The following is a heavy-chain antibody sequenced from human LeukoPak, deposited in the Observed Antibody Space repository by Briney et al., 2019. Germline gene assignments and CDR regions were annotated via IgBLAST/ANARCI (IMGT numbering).Heavy chain of an antibody. CDR3: AGLTVTDGFDY. D-gene: IGHD4-17*01. Sequence: SETLSLTCAVYGRSFSGYYWGWIRQPPGKGLEWIGEINHSGSTNYNPSLKSRVTISVDTSKNQFSLKLSSVTAADTAVYYCAGLTVTDGFDYWGQGTLVTVSS. V-gene: IGHV4-34*01. J-gene: IGHJ4*02. CDR2: INHSGST. CDR1: GRSFSGYY.